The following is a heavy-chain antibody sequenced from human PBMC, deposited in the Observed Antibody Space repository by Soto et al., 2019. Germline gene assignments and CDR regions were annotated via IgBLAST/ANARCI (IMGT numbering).Heavy chain of an antibody. V-gene: IGHV3-33*01. CDR1: GFTFSSYG. J-gene: IGHJ4*02. Sequence: GGSLRLSCAASGFTFSSYGMHWVRQAPGKGLEWVAVIWYVGINKYYADSVKGRFTISRYNSKNTLYLQMNSLRAEDTAVYYCARGGKWELPEADYWGQGTLVTVSS. D-gene: IGHD1-26*01. CDR3: ARGGKWELPEADY. CDR2: IWYVGINK.